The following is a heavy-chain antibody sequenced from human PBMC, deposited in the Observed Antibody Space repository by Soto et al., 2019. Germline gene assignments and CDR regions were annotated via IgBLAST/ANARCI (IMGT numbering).Heavy chain of an antibody. CDR1: GYTFTSYG. CDR2: ISAYDGYT. Sequence: QVQLVQSGAEVKKPGASVKVSCKASGYTFTSYGINWVRQAPGQGLEWLGWISAYDGYTNYAQILQGRVSMTTDTSTRSVYTGRRRRRAAETAMYYCAWCGFCDSRCARIYYWWGMKVWGLWTTVTVSS. J-gene: IGHJ6*02. CDR3: AWCGFCDSRCARIYYWWGMKV. D-gene: IGHD2-8*02. V-gene: IGHV1-18*01.